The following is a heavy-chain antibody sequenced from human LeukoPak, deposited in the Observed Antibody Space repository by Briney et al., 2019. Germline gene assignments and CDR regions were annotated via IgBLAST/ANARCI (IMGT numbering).Heavy chain of an antibody. J-gene: IGHJ2*01. Sequence: PSETLSLTCTVSGYSISSGYYWGWIRQPPGKGLEWIGSIYHSGSTNYNPSLKSRVTISVDTSKNQFSLKLSSVTAADTAVYYCARGRGYSYGYLVARYFDLWGRGTLVTVSS. V-gene: IGHV4-38-2*02. CDR2: IYHSGST. CDR1: GYSISSGYY. CDR3: ARGRGYSYGYLVARYFDL. D-gene: IGHD5-18*01.